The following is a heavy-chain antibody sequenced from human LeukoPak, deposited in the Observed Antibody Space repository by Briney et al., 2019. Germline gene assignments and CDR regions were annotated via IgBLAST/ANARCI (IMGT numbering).Heavy chain of an antibody. J-gene: IGHJ3*02. V-gene: IGHV3-21*01. CDR3: ARAPPTSPYSWEGDAFDI. D-gene: IGHD5-12*01. CDR2: ISSSSSYI. CDR1: GFTFSSYS. Sequence: PGGSLRLSGAASGFTFSSYSMSWVRQAPGKGLEWVSSISSSSSYIYYADSVKGRFTISRDNAKNSLYMQMNSLRAAHTAVYYCARAPPTSPYSWEGDAFDIWGQGTMVTVSS.